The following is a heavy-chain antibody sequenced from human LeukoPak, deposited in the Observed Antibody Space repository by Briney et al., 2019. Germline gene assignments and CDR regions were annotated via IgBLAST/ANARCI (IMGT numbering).Heavy chain of an antibody. V-gene: IGHV4-61*01. Sequence: PSETLSLTCTVSGGSISSSSYYWSWIRQPPGKGLEWIGYIYYSGSTNYNPSLKSRVTISVDTSKNQFSLKLSSVTAADTAVYYCARVGSYWAFDYWGQGTLVTVSS. CDR3: ARVGSYWAFDY. D-gene: IGHD1-26*01. J-gene: IGHJ4*02. CDR1: GGSISSSSYY. CDR2: IYYSGST.